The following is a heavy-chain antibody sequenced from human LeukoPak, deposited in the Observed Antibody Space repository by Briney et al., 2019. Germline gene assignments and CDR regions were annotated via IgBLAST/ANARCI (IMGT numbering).Heavy chain of an antibody. V-gene: IGHV3-7*01. Sequence: QAGGSLRLSCAASGFTFSSYGMNWVRQAPGKGLEWGANIKEDGNEKHYEDSVKGRFSISRDNAKTSLYLQMDSLRAEDTAVYYCAKAGAYPIITYDSWGQGALVTVSS. CDR2: IKEDGNEK. CDR3: AKAGAYPIITYDS. D-gene: IGHD3-10*01. J-gene: IGHJ5*01. CDR1: GFTFSSYG.